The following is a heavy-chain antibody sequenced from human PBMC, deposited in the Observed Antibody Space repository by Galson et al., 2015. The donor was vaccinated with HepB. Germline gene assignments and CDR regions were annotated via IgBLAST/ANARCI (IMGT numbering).Heavy chain of an antibody. Sequence: SLRLSCAASGFTLSSSSMHWVRQAPGKGLVWVSRISSDGSITIYADSVKGRFTISRDNAKNTLYVQMNSLRAEDTAVYYCAREGGSGALDIWCQGTMVTVSS. V-gene: IGHV3-74*01. J-gene: IGHJ3*02. CDR3: AREGGSGALDI. D-gene: IGHD3-10*01. CDR2: ISSDGSIT. CDR1: GFTLSSSS.